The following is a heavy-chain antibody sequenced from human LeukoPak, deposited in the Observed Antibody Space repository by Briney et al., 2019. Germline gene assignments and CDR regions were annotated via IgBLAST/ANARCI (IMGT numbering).Heavy chain of an antibody. CDR3: ARTEGKMGYYFDY. D-gene: IGHD2-8*01. Sequence: ASVKVSCKASGGTFSSYAISWVRQAPGQGLEWMGGIIPIFGTANYAQKFQGRVTITADESTSTAYMELSSLRSEDTAVCYCARTEGKMGYYFDYWGQGTLVTVSS. CDR2: IIPIFGTA. CDR1: GGTFSSYA. J-gene: IGHJ4*02. V-gene: IGHV1-69*13.